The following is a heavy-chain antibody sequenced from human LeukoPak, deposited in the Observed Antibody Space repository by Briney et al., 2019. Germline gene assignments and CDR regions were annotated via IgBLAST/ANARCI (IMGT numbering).Heavy chain of an antibody. CDR3: ARRRGIAAAGGPLNWFDP. CDR2: IYYSGST. CDR1: GGSISSSSYY. J-gene: IGHJ5*02. Sequence: PSETLSLTCTVSGGSISSSSYYWGWIRQPPGKGLEWIGGIYYSGSTNYNPSLKSRVTISVDTSKNQFSLKLSSVTAADTAVYYCARRRGIAAAGGPLNWFDPWGQGTLVTVSS. D-gene: IGHD6-13*01. V-gene: IGHV4-39*07.